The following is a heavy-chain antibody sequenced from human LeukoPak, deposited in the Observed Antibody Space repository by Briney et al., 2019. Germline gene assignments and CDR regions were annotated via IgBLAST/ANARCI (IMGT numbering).Heavy chain of an antibody. Sequence: GGSLRLSCAASGFTFSSYSMNWVRQAPGKGLEWVSYISSSSSTIYYADSVKGRFTISRDNSKNTLYLQMNSLRAEDTAVYYCAKGHIAVAGTGYWGQGTLVTVSS. CDR1: GFTFSSYS. CDR3: AKGHIAVAGTGY. J-gene: IGHJ4*02. D-gene: IGHD6-19*01. V-gene: IGHV3-48*01. CDR2: ISSSSSTI.